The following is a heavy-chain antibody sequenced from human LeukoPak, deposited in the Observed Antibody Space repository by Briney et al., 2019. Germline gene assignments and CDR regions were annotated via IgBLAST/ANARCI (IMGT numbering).Heavy chain of an antibody. J-gene: IGHJ6*03. CDR3: ARGYYDFRYYYYYMDV. Sequence: SETLSLTCTVSGYSISSGYYWGWIRQPPGKGLEWIGNIYHSGSTYYNPSLKSRVTISVDTSKNQFSLKLSSVTAADTAVYYCARGYYDFRYYYYYMDVWGKGTTVTVSS. CDR1: GYSISSGYY. D-gene: IGHD3-3*01. CDR2: IYHSGST. V-gene: IGHV4-38-2*02.